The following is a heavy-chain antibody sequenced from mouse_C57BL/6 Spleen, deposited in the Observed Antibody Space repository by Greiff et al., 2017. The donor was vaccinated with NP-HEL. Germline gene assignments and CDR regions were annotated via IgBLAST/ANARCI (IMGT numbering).Heavy chain of an antibody. CDR1: GIDFSRYW. D-gene: IGHD1-1*01. Sequence: EVQLQQSGGGLVQPGGSLKLSCAASGIDFSRYWMSWVRRAPGKGLEWIGEINPDSSTINYAPSLKDKFIIPRDNAKNPLDLQMSKVRTEDTALYYWAMIYYYGSPWYFDVWGTGTTVTVSS. V-gene: IGHV4-1*01. CDR2: INPDSSTI. CDR3: AMIYYYGSPWYFDV. J-gene: IGHJ1*03.